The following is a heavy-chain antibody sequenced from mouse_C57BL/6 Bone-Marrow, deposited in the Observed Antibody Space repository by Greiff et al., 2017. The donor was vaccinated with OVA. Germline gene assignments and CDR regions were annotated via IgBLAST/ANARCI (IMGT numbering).Heavy chain of an antibody. CDR2: IRSKSNNYAT. CDR1: GFSFNTYA. Sequence: EVHLVESGGGLVQPKGSLKLSCAASGFSFNTYAMNWVRQAPGKGLEWVARIRSKSNNYATYYADSVKDRFTISRDDSESMLYLQMNNLKTEDTAMYYCVKLGRGYFDVWGTGTTVTVSS. CDR3: VKLGRGYFDV. V-gene: IGHV10-1*01. J-gene: IGHJ1*03. D-gene: IGHD4-1*01.